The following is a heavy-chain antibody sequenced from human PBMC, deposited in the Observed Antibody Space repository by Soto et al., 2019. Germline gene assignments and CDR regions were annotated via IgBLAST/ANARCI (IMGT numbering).Heavy chain of an antibody. J-gene: IGHJ6*02. V-gene: IGHV3-30*18. D-gene: IGHD6-19*01. Sequence: QVQLVESGGGVVQPGRSLRLSCAASGFTFSSYGMHWVRQAPGKGLEWVAVISYDGSNKYYADSVKGRFTISRDNSKNTLYLQMNSLRAEDTAVYYCAKDSYSSGWYYYYYYGMDVWGQGTTVNVSS. CDR2: ISYDGSNK. CDR3: AKDSYSSGWYYYYYYGMDV. CDR1: GFTFSSYG.